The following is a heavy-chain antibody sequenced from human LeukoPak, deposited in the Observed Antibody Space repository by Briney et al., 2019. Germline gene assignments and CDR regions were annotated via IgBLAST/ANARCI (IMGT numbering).Heavy chain of an antibody. CDR2: ISASNGNT. CDR1: GYTFINYG. CDR3: ARALSRGYSGYDYGLGY. J-gene: IGHJ4*02. Sequence: ASVKVSCKASGYTFINYGVTWVRQAPGQGLEWMGWISASNGNTNYAQKLQVRVTMTTETSTSTAYMELRSLRSDDTAVYYCARALSRGYSGYDYGLGYWGQGTLVTVSS. V-gene: IGHV1-18*01. D-gene: IGHD5-12*01.